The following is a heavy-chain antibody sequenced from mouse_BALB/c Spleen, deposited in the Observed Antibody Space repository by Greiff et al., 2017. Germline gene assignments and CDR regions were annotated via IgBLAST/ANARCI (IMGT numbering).Heavy chain of an antibody. V-gene: IGHV5-12-2*01. CDR2: ISNGGGST. J-gene: IGHJ3*01. D-gene: IGHD2-4*01. CDR3: ARRHYDYAWFAY. CDR1: GFTFSSYT. Sequence: EVQVVESGGGLVQPGGSLKLSCAASGFTFSSYTMSWVRQTPEKRLEWVAYISNGGGSTYYPDTVKGRFTISRDNAKNTLYLQMSSLKSEDTAMYYCARRHYDYAWFAYWGQGTLVTVSA.